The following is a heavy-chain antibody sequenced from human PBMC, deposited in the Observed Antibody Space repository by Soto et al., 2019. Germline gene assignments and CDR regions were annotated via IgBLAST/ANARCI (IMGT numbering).Heavy chain of an antibody. CDR3: ARTPVQGRRGFYYYGMDV. CDR1: GYSISSGCY. J-gene: IGHJ6*02. CDR2: IYHSGST. V-gene: IGHV4-38-2*02. D-gene: IGHD3-10*01. Sequence: ETLSISCTVSGYSISSGCYWGWSRQRPGKGLEWIGIIYHSGSTYYNPSLKSRVTISVDTSKNQFSLKLSSVTAADTAVYYCARTPVQGRRGFYYYGMDVWGQGTTVTVSS.